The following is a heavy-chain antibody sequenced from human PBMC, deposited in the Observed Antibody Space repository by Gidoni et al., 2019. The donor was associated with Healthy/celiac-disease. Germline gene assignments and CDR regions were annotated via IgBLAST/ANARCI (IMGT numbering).Heavy chain of an antibody. V-gene: IGHV4-34*01. CDR1: GGSFSGYY. Sequence: QVQLQQWGAGLLKPSETLSLTCAVYGGSFSGYYWSWIRQPPGKGLEWIGEINHSGSTNYNPSLKSRVTISVDTSKNQFSLKLSSVTAADTAVYYCARGRHYYDSSGYYYGWFDPWGQGTLVTVSS. D-gene: IGHD3-22*01. J-gene: IGHJ5*02. CDR3: ARGRHYYDSSGYYYGWFDP. CDR2: INHSGST.